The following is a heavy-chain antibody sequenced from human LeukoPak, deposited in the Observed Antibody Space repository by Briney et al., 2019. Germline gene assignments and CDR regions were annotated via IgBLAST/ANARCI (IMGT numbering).Heavy chain of an antibody. J-gene: IGHJ4*02. CDR1: GYTFTSYY. Sequence: GASVKVSCKASGYTFTSYYMHWVRQAPGQGLEWMGIINPSGGSTSYAQKFQGRVTMTRDTSTSTVYMELSSLRSEDTAVYYCARGGYGSGTYYRWRGMDYFDYWGQGTLVTVSS. CDR3: ARGGYGSGTYYRWRGMDYFDY. D-gene: IGHD3-10*01. CDR2: INPSGGST. V-gene: IGHV1-46*01.